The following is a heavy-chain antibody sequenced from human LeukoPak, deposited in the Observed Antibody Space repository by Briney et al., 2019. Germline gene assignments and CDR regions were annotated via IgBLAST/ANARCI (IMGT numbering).Heavy chain of an antibody. CDR2: INPNSDGT. V-gene: IGHV1-2*02. Sequence: ASVKVSCKASGYTFTSYGISWVRQAPGQGLEWMGWINPNSDGTSYAQKFQGRVTMTRDTSISTAYMELSRLTSDDTAVYYCARDPMVRGVYNWFDPWGQGTLVTVSS. CDR3: ARDPMVRGVYNWFDP. CDR1: GYTFTSYG. D-gene: IGHD3-10*01. J-gene: IGHJ5*02.